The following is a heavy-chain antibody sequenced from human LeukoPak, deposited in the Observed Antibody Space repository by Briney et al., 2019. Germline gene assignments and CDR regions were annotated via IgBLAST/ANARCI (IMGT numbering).Heavy chain of an antibody. Sequence: GGSLRLSCAASGSTFSSYWMSWVRQAPGKGLEWVANIKQDGSEKYYVDSVKGRFTISRDNAKNSLYLQMNSLRAEDTAVYYCARRGTYFDYWGQGTLVTVSS. J-gene: IGHJ4*02. CDR3: ARRGTYFDY. V-gene: IGHV3-7*01. CDR1: GSTFSSYW. D-gene: IGHD1/OR15-1a*01. CDR2: IKQDGSEK.